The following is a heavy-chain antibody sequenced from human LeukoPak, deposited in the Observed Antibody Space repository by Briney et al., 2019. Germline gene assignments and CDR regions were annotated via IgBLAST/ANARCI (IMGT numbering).Heavy chain of an antibody. J-gene: IGHJ3*02. CDR2: IYYSGNT. D-gene: IGHD4-17*01. V-gene: IGHV4-59*01. CDR3: ARGYGDYAAFDI. CDR1: GGSISSYY. Sequence: SETLSLTCTVSGGSISSYYWSWIRQPPGKGLEWIGYIYYSGNTNYNPSLKSRVAISVDTSKNQFSLKLRSVTAADTAVYYCARGYGDYAAFDIWGQGTMVTVSS.